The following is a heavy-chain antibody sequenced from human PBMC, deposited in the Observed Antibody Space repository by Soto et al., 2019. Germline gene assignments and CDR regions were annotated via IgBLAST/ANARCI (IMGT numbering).Heavy chain of an antibody. CDR1: GYTFTGYY. V-gene: IGHV1-2*02. CDR3: GRVYRDFDYYGMDV. D-gene: IGHD1-26*01. Sequence: ASVKVSCKASGYTFTGYYIHRVRQAPGQGLGWMGWINPNSGDINYAQKFQGRVTMTRDTSITTAYMELSRLRSDDTAVYYCGRVYRDFDYYGMDVWGQGTTVTVSS. J-gene: IGHJ6*02. CDR2: INPNSGDI.